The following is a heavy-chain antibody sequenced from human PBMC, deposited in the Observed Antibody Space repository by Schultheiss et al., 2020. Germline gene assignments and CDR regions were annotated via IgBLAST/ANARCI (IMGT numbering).Heavy chain of an antibody. CDR3: ALYSYGYGSLDV. V-gene: IGHV3-74*01. J-gene: IGHJ6*02. D-gene: IGHD5-18*01. CDR2: INSDGSST. Sequence: GGALRLSCAASGFTFSSDWMHWVRQAPGKGLVWVSRINSDGSSTSYADSVKGRFTISRDNAKNTLYLQMNSLRAEDTAVYYCALYSYGYGSLDVWGQGTTVTVSS. CDR1: GFTFSSDW.